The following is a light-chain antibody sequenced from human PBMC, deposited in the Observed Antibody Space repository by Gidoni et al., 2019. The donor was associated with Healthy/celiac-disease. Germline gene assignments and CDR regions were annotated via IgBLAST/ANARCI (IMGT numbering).Light chain of an antibody. Sequence: QSALTQPASVPGSPGQSITISCTGTSSDVGGYNYVSWYQQHPGKAPKLMIYDVSNRPLGVSNRFSGSKSGNTASLTISGLQAEDEADYYCSSYTSSSTLVFGTGTKVTVL. J-gene: IGLJ1*01. CDR2: DVS. CDR1: SSDVGGYNY. V-gene: IGLV2-14*03. CDR3: SSYTSSSTLV.